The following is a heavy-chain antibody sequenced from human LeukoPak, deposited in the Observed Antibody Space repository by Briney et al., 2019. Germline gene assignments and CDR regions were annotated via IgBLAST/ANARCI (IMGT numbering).Heavy chain of an antibody. D-gene: IGHD3-22*01. V-gene: IGHV3-7*01. CDR3: ARDSLTYYYDSSGPTDY. Sequence: GGSLRLSCAASGFTFSSYWMSWVRQAPGKGLEWVANIKQDGSEKYYVDSVKGLFTISRDNAKNSLYLQMNSLRAEDTAVYYCARDSLTYYYDSSGPTDYWGQGTLVTVSS. CDR2: IKQDGSEK. CDR1: GFTFSSYW. J-gene: IGHJ4*02.